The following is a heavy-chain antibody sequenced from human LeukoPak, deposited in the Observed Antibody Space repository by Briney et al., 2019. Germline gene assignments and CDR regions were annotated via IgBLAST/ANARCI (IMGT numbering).Heavy chain of an antibody. V-gene: IGHV3-21*01. CDR1: GGSISSSS. CDR3: ARDGYSGYAFDY. CDR2: ISSSSSYI. Sequence: ETLSLTCTVSGGSISSSSYYWGWIRQPPGKGLEWVSSISSSSSYIYYADSVKGRFTISRDNAKNSLYLQMNSLRAEDTAVYYCARDGYSGYAFDYWGQGTLVTVSS. J-gene: IGHJ4*02. D-gene: IGHD5-12*01.